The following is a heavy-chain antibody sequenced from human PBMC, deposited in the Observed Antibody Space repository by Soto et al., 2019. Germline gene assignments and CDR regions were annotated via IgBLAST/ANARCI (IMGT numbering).Heavy chain of an antibody. V-gene: IGHV4-30-2*01. J-gene: IGHJ2*01. CDR3: GGILTVSWYFDL. D-gene: IGHD3-9*01. Sequence: QLQLQESGSGLVKPSQTLSLTCAVSGGSISSGGYSWSWIRQPPGKGLEWIGYIYHSGSTYYNPSLKSRVTISVDRSKNQFSLKLSSVTAADTAVYYCGGILTVSWYFDLWGRGTLVTVSS. CDR2: IYHSGST. CDR1: GGSISSGGYS.